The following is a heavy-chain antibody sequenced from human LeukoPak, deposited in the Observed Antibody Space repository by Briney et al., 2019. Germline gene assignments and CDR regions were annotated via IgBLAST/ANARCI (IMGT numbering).Heavy chain of an antibody. J-gene: IGHJ4*02. CDR3: ARDRALLWFGESHPLDY. D-gene: IGHD3-10*01. CDR1: GYTFTSYA. V-gene: IGHV1-3*01. Sequence: ASVNVSCKASGYTFTSYAMHWVRQAPGQRLEWMGWINAGNGNTKYSQKFQGRVTITRDTSASTAYMELSSLRSEDTAVYYCARDRALLWFGESHPLDYWGQGTLVTVSS. CDR2: INAGNGNT.